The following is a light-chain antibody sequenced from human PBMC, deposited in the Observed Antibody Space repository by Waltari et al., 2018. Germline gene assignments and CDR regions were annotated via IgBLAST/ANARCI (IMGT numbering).Light chain of an antibody. J-gene: IGLJ3*02. V-gene: IGLV2-14*03. CDR3: SSYTSNNAV. Sequence: QSALTQPASVSGSPGQSITVSCTGISNDVGIHNFVSWYQHHPVKAPKVVIYDVSYRPSGVSDRFSGSKSGNTASLTISGLQAEDEADYYCSSYTSNNAVFGGGTKLTVL. CDR1: SNDVGIHNF. CDR2: DVS.